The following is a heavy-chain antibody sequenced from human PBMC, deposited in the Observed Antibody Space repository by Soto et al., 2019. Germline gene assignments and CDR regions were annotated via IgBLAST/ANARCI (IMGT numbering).Heavy chain of an antibody. Sequence: SETLSLTCTVSGGSISSYYWSWILQPPGKGLEWIGYIYYSANTNYNPSLKSRVAVSVDTSKNQFSLRLSSVTAADTAVYYCANRYYDGSGYLHDYWGQGILVTVSS. D-gene: IGHD3-22*01. V-gene: IGHV4-59*01. J-gene: IGHJ4*02. CDR1: GGSISSYY. CDR2: IYYSANT. CDR3: ANRYYDGSGYLHDY.